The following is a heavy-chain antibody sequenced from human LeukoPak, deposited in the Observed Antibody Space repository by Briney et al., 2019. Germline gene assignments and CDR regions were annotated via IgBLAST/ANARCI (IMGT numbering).Heavy chain of an antibody. CDR2: IRSKANSYAT. CDR1: GFTFSGPA. V-gene: IGHV3-73*01. CDR3: TRHLNGAVTGDY. Sequence: GGSLRLSCAASGFTFSGPAMHWVRQASGKGLEWVGRIRSKANSYATAYAASVKGRFTISRDDSKNTAYLQMNSLKTEDTAVYYCTRHLNGAVTGDYWGQGTLVTVSS. D-gene: IGHD2-21*02. J-gene: IGHJ4*02.